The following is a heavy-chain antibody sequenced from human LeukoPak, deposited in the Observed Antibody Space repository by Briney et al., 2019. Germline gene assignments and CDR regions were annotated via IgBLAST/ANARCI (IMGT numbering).Heavy chain of an antibody. V-gene: IGHV1-69*05. J-gene: IGHJ6*03. CDR1: GGTFSSYA. Sequence: SVKVSCKASGGTFSSYAISWVRQAPGQGLEWMGGIIPIFGTANYAQKFQGRVTITTDESTSTAYMELSSLRSEDTAVYYCARDRHCSSTSCYPFHYYYYMDVWGKGTTVTVSS. D-gene: IGHD2-2*01. CDR2: IIPIFGTA. CDR3: ARDRHCSSTSCYPFHYYYYMDV.